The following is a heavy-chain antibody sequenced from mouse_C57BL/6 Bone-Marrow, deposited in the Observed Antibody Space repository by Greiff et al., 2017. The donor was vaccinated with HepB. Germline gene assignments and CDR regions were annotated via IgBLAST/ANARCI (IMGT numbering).Heavy chain of an antibody. CDR3: ARHLYDSNSYVDY. Sequence: DVMLVESGGDLVKPGGSLKLSCAASGFTFSSYGMSWVRQTPDKRLEWVATISSGGSYTYYPDSVKGRFTISRDNAKNTLYLQMSSLKSEDTAMYYCARHLYDSNSYVDYWGQGTTLTVSS. D-gene: IGHD2-5*01. CDR1: GFTFSSYG. V-gene: IGHV5-6*02. CDR2: ISSGGSYT. J-gene: IGHJ2*01.